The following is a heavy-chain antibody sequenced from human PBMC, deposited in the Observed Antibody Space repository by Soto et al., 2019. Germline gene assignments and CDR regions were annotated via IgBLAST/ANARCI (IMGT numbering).Heavy chain of an antibody. J-gene: IGHJ6*02. CDR3: ARGGYYDSSGYGYYYGMDV. CDR1: GGTFSSYT. V-gene: IGHV1-69*02. CDR2: IIPILGIA. Sequence: QVQLVQSGAEVKKPGSSVKVSCKASGGTFSSYTISWVRQAPGQGLEWMGRIIPILGIANYAQKFQGRVTITADKSTSTAYMELSSLRSEDTAVYYCARGGYYDSSGYGYYYGMDVWGQGTTVTVSS. D-gene: IGHD3-22*01.